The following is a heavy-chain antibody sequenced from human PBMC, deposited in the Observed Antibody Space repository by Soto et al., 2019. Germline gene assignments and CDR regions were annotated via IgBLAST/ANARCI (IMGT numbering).Heavy chain of an antibody. J-gene: IGHJ5*02. V-gene: IGHV4-59*01. Sequence: PSETLSLTCTVSGGSISSYYWSWIRQPPGKGLEWIGYIYYSGSTNYNPSLKSRVTISVDTSKNQFSLKLSSVTAADTAVYYCARVRAVTTVWWFAPWGQGTLVTVSS. CDR3: ARVRAVTTVWWFAP. D-gene: IGHD4-4*01. CDR1: GGSISSYY. CDR2: IYYSGST.